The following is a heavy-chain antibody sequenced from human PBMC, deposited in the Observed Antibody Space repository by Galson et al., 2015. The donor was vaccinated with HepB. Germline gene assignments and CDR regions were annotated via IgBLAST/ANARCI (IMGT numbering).Heavy chain of an antibody. D-gene: IGHD3-3*01. CDR2: INPSGGST. J-gene: IGHJ5*02. CDR3: ARDGLSRITIFGVVIINNWFDP. V-gene: IGHV1-46*03. CDR1: GYTFTSYY. Sequence: SVKVSCKASGYTFTSYYMHWVQQAPGQGLEWMGIINPSGGSTSYAQKFQGRVTMTRDTSTSTVYMELSSLRSEDTAVYYCARDGLSRITIFGVVIINNWFDPWGQGTLVTVSS.